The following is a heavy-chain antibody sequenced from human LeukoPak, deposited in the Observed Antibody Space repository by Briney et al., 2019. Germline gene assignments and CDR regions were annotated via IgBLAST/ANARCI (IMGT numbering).Heavy chain of an antibody. CDR2: ISYDGSNK. CDR3: AKSPYCSSTSCLLRDWFDP. CDR1: GFIFSSYG. D-gene: IGHD2-2*01. Sequence: GGSLRLSCAASGFIFSSYGMHWVRQAPGKGLEWVAVISYDGSNKYYPDSVKGRFTISRDNSKNTLYLQMNSLRAEDTAVYYCAKSPYCSSTSCLLRDWFDPWGQGTLVTVSS. J-gene: IGHJ5*02. V-gene: IGHV3-30*18.